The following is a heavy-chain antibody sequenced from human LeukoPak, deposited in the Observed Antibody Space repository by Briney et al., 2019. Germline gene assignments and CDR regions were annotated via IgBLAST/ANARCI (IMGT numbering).Heavy chain of an antibody. Sequence: GGSLRLSCVASGFTFSTYWMTWVRQAPGLGLECVANVEQDGSEKYYVDSVKGRFTISRDNAKNSLFLQMNSLRAEDTALYYCAKDRTYDYVLPASWGQGTLVTVSS. CDR3: AKDRTYDYVLPAS. J-gene: IGHJ5*02. CDR1: GFTFSTYW. CDR2: VEQDGSEK. D-gene: IGHD3-16*01. V-gene: IGHV3-7*03.